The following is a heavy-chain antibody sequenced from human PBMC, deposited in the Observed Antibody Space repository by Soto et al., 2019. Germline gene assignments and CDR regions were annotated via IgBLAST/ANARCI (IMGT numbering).Heavy chain of an antibody. J-gene: IGHJ4*02. CDR3: AILQIVGATYTFDY. CDR2: INAYNGNT. V-gene: IGHV1-18*04. CDR1: GYTFTSYG. D-gene: IGHD2-21*01. Sequence: ASVKVSCKASGYTFTSYGVSWVRQAPGQGLEWMGWINAYNGNTHYAQKFQGRVTMTTDTSTSTAYMELRSLTSDDTAVYHCAILQIVGATYTFDYWGQETKVTGAS.